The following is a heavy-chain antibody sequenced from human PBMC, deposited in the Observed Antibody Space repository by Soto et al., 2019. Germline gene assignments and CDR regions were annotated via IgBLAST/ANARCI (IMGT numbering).Heavy chain of an antibody. Sequence: SETLSLTCTVSGGSFTSYYWTWIRQPAGKGLEWVGRIYTSGSTNYNPSLKSRVTMSVDTSKNQFSLNLTSVTAADTAVYYCAREVAEAARSLDYWGQGTLVTLSS. CDR3: AREVAEAARSLDY. CDR1: GGSFTSYY. CDR2: IYTSGST. J-gene: IGHJ4*02. D-gene: IGHD6-6*01. V-gene: IGHV4-4*07.